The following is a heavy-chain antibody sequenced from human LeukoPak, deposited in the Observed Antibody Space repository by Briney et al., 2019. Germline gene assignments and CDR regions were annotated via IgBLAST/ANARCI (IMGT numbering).Heavy chain of an antibody. CDR2: ISSSSSYI. CDR3: ARGLDIVVVPAATRGPRWYMDV. CDR1: GFTFSSYS. Sequence: PGGSLRLSCAASGFTFSSYSMNWVRQAPGKGLEWVSSISSSSSYIYYADSVKGRFTISRDNAKNSLYLQMNSLRAEDTAVYYLARGLDIVVVPAATRGPRWYMDVWGKGTTVTVSS. D-gene: IGHD2-2*03. V-gene: IGHV3-21*01. J-gene: IGHJ6*03.